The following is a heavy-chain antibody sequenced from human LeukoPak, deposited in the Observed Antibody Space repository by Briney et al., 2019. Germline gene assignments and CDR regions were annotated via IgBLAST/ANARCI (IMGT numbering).Heavy chain of an antibody. Sequence: GGSLRLSCVASGFTFSSHSMNWVRQAPGKGLEWVSSISSSSSYIYYADSVKGRFTISRDNAKNSLYLQMNSLRAEDTAVYFCARDSEYCGGGCLDYWGQGTLVTVSS. J-gene: IGHJ4*02. CDR1: GFTFSSHS. CDR3: ARDSEYCGGGCLDY. CDR2: ISSSSSYI. V-gene: IGHV3-21*04. D-gene: IGHD2-21*02.